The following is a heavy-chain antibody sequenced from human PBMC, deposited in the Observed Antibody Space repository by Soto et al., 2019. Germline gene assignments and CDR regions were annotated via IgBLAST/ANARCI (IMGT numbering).Heavy chain of an antibody. CDR3: ARDWAGRYYDSTGLLY. D-gene: IGHD3-22*01. CDR1: GFTFSSYG. Sequence: QVQLVESGGGVVQPGRSLRLSCAASGFTFSSYGMHWVHQAPGKGLEWVAVIWYDGSNKYYADSVKGRFTISRDNSKNTLYLQMNSLRAEDTAVYYCARDWAGRYYDSTGLLYWGQGTLVTVSS. J-gene: IGHJ4*02. V-gene: IGHV3-33*01. CDR2: IWYDGSNK.